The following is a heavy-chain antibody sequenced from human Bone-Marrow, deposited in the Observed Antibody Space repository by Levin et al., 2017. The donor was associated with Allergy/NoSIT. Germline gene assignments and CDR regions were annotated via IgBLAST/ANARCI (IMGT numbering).Heavy chain of an antibody. Sequence: SETLSLTCAVSGGSIGTYYWSWLRQPPGKGLEWLGYIHYTGSTNYNPSLKSRVTISVDTSKNQFFLKLSSVTAADTAVYYCARVGSGCFDYWGQGTLVTVSS. J-gene: IGHJ4*02. D-gene: IGHD6-19*01. CDR3: ARVGSGCFDY. CDR1: GGSIGTYY. V-gene: IGHV4-59*01. CDR2: IHYTGST.